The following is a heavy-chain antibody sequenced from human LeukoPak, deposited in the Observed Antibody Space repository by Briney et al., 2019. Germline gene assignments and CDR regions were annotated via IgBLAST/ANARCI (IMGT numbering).Heavy chain of an antibody. D-gene: IGHD6-13*01. Sequence: GASVKVSCKASGGTFSSYAISWVRQAPGQGLEWMGGIIPIFGTANYAQKFQGRVTITADESTSTAYMELSSLRSEDTAVYYCATQQSGKQQHPWGQGTLVTVSS. CDR3: ATQQSGKQQHP. J-gene: IGHJ5*02. CDR2: IIPIFGTA. V-gene: IGHV1-69*13. CDR1: GGTFSSYA.